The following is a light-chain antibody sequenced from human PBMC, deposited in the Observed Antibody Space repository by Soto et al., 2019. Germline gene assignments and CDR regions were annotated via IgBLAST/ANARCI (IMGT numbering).Light chain of an antibody. Sequence: EIVLTQSPGTLSLSPGERATLSCRASQSVSSSYLAWYQQKPGQAPRLLIYGASSRATGIPDRFSGSGSGTDFTLPISRLEPEDFAVYYCQQYGSPITFGQGTRLEIK. V-gene: IGKV3-20*01. CDR3: QQYGSPIT. CDR1: QSVSSSY. CDR2: GAS. J-gene: IGKJ5*01.